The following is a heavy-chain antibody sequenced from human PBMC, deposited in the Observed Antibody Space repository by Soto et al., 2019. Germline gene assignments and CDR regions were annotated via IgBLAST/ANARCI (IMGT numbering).Heavy chain of an antibody. CDR2: IRGRGGTT. V-gene: IGHV3-23*01. CDR3: AKVIVEWELLNAFDS. CDR1: GFSFSSYA. D-gene: IGHD1-26*01. Sequence: GGSLRPSCAASGFSFSSYAMGWVRQAPGKGLEGVSGIRGRGGTTYYADSVKGRFTISRDNSKNTLFLQMDSLRAEDTAIYYCAKVIVEWELLNAFDSWGQGTLVTVSS. J-gene: IGHJ4*02.